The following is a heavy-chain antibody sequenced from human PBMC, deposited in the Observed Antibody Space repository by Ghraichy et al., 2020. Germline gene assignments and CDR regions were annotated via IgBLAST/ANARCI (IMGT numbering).Heavy chain of an antibody. V-gene: IGHV3-73*01. Sequence: GGSLRLSCVASGFTFSGSAMHWVRQASGKGLEWVGRVKTKTNSYATEYTASVKGRFTISRDDSKKTAYLQMNSLKTEDTAVYYCTRGAVAGTPFSDYWGQGTLVTVSS. CDR1: GFTFSGSA. J-gene: IGHJ4*02. D-gene: IGHD6-19*01. CDR3: TRGAVAGTPFSDY. CDR2: VKTKTNSYAT.